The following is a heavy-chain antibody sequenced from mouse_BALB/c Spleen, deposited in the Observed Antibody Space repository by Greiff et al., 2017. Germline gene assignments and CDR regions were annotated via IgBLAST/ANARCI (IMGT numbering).Heavy chain of an antibody. J-gene: IGHJ4*01. CDR2: IYPGSGST. V-gene: IGHV1S22*01. CDR1: GYTFTSYW. Sequence: LQQPGSELVRPGASVKLSCKASGYTFTSYWLHWVKQRPGQGLEWIGNIYPGSGSTNYDEKFKSKATLTVDTSSSTAYMQLSSMTSEDSAVYDCATARATARDYWGKGTSVTVSS. CDR3: ATARATARDY. D-gene: IGHD3-2*01.